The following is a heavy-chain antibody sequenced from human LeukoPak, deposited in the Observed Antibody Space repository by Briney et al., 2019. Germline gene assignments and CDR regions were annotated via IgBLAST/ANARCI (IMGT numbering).Heavy chain of an antibody. V-gene: IGHV4-61*02. D-gene: IGHD1-14*01. CDR1: GGSVSSGTYY. Sequence: PSETLSLTCTVSGGSVSSGTYYCSWIRQPAGKGLEWIGRIYTSGSTNYNPSLKSRVTMSVDTSKNQFSLKLSSVTAADTAVYYCAREPLSYPPTGLFDPWGQGTLVTVSS. CDR3: AREPLSYPPTGLFDP. CDR2: IYTSGST. J-gene: IGHJ5*02.